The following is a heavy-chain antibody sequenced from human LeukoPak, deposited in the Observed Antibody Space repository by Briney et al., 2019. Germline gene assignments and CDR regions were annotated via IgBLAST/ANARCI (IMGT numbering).Heavy chain of an antibody. V-gene: IGHV3-21*01. Sequence: GGSLRLSCAASGFTFSSYSMNWIRQAPGKGLEWVSSISSSSSYVYYADSVKGRFTISRDNAKNSLNLQMNSLRAEDTAVYYCARDSSSSWYNDYWGQGTLVTVSS. CDR1: GFTFSSYS. J-gene: IGHJ4*02. CDR2: ISSSSSYV. D-gene: IGHD6-13*01. CDR3: ARDSSSSWYNDY.